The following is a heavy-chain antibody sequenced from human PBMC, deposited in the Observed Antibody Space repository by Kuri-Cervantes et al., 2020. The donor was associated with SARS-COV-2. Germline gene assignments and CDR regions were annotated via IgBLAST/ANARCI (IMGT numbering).Heavy chain of an antibody. CDR2: IRSKAYGGTT. Sequence: GGSLRLSCTASGFTFGDYAMSWVRQAPGKGLEWVGFIRSKAYGGTTEYAASVKGRFTISRDDSKSIAYLQMNSLKTEDTAVYYCTRGDFWSGYSDYWGQGTLVTVSS. J-gene: IGHJ4*02. V-gene: IGHV3-49*04. D-gene: IGHD3-3*01. CDR3: TRGDFWSGYSDY. CDR1: GFTFGDYA.